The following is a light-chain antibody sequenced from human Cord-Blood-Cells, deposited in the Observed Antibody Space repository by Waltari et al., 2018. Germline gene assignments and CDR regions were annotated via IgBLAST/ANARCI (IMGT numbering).Light chain of an antibody. J-gene: IGLJ3*02. Sequence: QSALTQPDSVSGSPGQSITISCTGTSRDVGSSNLVSWYQQHPGKAPKLMIYEGSKRPSGVSNRFSGSKSGNTASLTISGLQAEDEADYYCCSYAGSSTWVFGGVTKLTVI. V-gene: IGLV2-23*01. CDR3: CSYAGSSTWV. CDR1: SRDVGSSNL. CDR2: EGS.